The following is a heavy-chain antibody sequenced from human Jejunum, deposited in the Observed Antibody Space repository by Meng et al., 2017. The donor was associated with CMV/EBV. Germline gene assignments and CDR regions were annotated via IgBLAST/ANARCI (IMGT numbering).Heavy chain of an antibody. D-gene: IGHD3-3*01. J-gene: IGHJ3*02. Sequence: CAASGFTFSSYAMSWVRQAPGKGLEWVSVIYSGGSSTYYADSVKGRFTISRDNSKNTLYLQMNSLRAEDTAVYYCAKHYDPDAFDIWGQGTMVTVSS. CDR1: GFTFSSYA. V-gene: IGHV3-23*03. CDR3: AKHYDPDAFDI. CDR2: IYSGGSST.